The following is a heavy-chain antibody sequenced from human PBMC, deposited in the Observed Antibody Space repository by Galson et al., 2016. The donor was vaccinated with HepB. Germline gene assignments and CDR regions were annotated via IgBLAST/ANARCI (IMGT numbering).Heavy chain of an antibody. CDR1: DVSISSSNYY. D-gene: IGHD7-27*01. CDR2: ISYSGSI. V-gene: IGHV4-39*02. J-gene: IGHJ4*02. Sequence: SETLSLTCIVSDVSISSSNYYWGWIRQPPGTGLEWIVSISYSGSIFYNPSLKSRVTISVDTSKNHLSLTLTSVTAADTAVYYCARLEPTGDAHYFNNWGQGTLVTVSS. CDR3: ARLEPTGDAHYFNN.